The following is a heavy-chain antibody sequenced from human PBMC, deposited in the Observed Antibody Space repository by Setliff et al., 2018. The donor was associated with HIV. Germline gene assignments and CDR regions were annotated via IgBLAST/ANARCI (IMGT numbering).Heavy chain of an antibody. V-gene: IGHV4-30-4*01. Sequence: PSETLSLTCTASYATISTADYYWSWIRQPPGKGLEWIGFVSYTGTTHYNPSLKSRLTISIDTSENQFSLRLSSVTAADTAMYYCVRDDYGYNGKGFDYWGQGTLVTVSS. D-gene: IGHD4-17*01. CDR3: VRDDYGYNGKGFDY. J-gene: IGHJ4*02. CDR2: VSYTGTT. CDR1: YATISTADYY.